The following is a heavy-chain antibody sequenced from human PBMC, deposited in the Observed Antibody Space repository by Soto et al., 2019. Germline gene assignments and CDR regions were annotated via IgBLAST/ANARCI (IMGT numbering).Heavy chain of an antibody. Sequence: SETLALTCTFSCASIRGFYWGWIRKSAGKGLEWIGRIYATGTTDYNPSLKSRVMMSVDTSKKQFSLKLRSVTAADTAVYYCVRDGTKTLRDWFDPWGQGISVTVSS. D-gene: IGHD1-1*01. J-gene: IGHJ5*02. CDR1: CASIRGFY. CDR2: IYATGTT. V-gene: IGHV4-4*07. CDR3: VRDGTKTLRDWFDP.